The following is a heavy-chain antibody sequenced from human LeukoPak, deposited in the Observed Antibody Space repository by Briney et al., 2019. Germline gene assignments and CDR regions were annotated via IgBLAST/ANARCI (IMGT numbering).Heavy chain of an antibody. CDR2: IYYSGST. D-gene: IGHD3-22*01. Sequence: PSETLSLTCTVSGGSISSYYWSWIRQPPGKGLEWIGYIYYSGSTNYDPSLKSRVTISVDTSKNQFSLKLSSVTAADTAVYYCARSQIVVAHGGFDYWGQGTLVTVSS. V-gene: IGHV4-59*01. CDR3: ARSQIVVAHGGFDY. J-gene: IGHJ4*02. CDR1: GGSISSYY.